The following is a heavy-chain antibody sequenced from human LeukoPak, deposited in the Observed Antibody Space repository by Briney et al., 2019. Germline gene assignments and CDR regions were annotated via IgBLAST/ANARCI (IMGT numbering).Heavy chain of an antibody. CDR1: GYTFTGYY. Sequence: GASVKVSCKASGYTFTGYYMHWVRQAPGQGLEWMGWMNPNSGNTGYAQKFQGRVTMTRNTSISTAYMELSSLRSEDTAVYYCARGVRVGAINYFDYWGQGTLVTVSS. CDR3: ARGVRVGAINYFDY. CDR2: MNPNSGNT. V-gene: IGHV1-8*02. D-gene: IGHD1-26*01. J-gene: IGHJ4*02.